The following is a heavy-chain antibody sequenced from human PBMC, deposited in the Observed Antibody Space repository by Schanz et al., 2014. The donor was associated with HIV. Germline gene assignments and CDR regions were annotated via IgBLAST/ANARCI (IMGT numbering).Heavy chain of an antibody. Sequence: EVQLVESGGGVVQPGRSLRLSCAASGSSFSTTWMHWVRQAPGKGLVWVSRISSDGSSTSYADSVKGRFTISRDNAKNTLYLQTNSLRGEDTAVYYCAREASLEWLYVVDVWGQGTTVTVSS. CDR1: GSSFSTTW. D-gene: IGHD3-3*01. CDR2: ISSDGSST. V-gene: IGHV3-74*01. CDR3: AREASLEWLYVVDV. J-gene: IGHJ6*02.